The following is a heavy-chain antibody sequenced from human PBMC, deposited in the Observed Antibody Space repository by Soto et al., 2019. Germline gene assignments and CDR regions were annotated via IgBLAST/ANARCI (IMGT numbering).Heavy chain of an antibody. V-gene: IGHV4-30-4*01. D-gene: IGHD1-1*01. CDR3: GRETRQAGTYTTDC. CDR1: GGSISSGDYY. Sequence: SLTCTVSGGSISSGDYYWSWIRQPPGKGLEWIGYIYYSGSTYYNPSLKSRVTISIDTSKNQFSLKVSSVTAADTAVYYCGRETRQAGTYTTDCWGQGTLVTVSS. J-gene: IGHJ4*02. CDR2: IYYSGST.